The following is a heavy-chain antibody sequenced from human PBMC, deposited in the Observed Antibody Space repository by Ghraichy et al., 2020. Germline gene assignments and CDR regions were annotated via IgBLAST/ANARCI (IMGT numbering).Heavy chain of an antibody. J-gene: IGHJ4*02. Sequence: LSLTCAASGFTFSSYSMNWVRQAPGKGLEWVSYISSSSSTIYYADSVKGRFTISRDNAKNSLYLQMNSLRDEDTAVYYCARGDIVVVVAATGLDYWGQGTLVTVSS. V-gene: IGHV3-48*02. CDR1: GFTFSSYS. CDR3: ARGDIVVVVAATGLDY. CDR2: ISSSSSTI. D-gene: IGHD2-15*01.